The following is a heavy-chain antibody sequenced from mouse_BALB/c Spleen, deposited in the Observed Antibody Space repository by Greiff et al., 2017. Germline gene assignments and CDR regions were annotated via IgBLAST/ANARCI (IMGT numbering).Heavy chain of an antibody. V-gene: IGHV5-6-4*01. Sequence: EVQGVESGGGLVKPGGSLKLSCAASGFTFSSYTMSWVRQTPEKRLEWVATISSGGSYTYYPDSVKGRFTISRDNAKNTLYLQMSSLKSEDTAMYYCTRDQVDYWGQGTSVTVSS. D-gene: IGHD3-2*02. J-gene: IGHJ4*01. CDR3: TRDQVDY. CDR1: GFTFSSYT. CDR2: ISSGGSYT.